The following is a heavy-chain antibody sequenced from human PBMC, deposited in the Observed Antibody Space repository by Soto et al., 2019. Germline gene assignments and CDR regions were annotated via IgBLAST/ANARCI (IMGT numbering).Heavy chain of an antibody. D-gene: IGHD3-10*01. CDR2: INPNSVGT. J-gene: IGHJ3*02. CDR1: GYTFTGHY. CDR3: AREPMVRAAHGFDI. Sequence: SSVKVSCKASGYTFTGHYMHWVRQAPGQGLEWMGWINPNSVGTNYAQKFQGRVTMTRDTSISTAYMELSRLRSDDTAVYYCAREPMVRAAHGFDIWGQGTMVTVSS. V-gene: IGHV1-2*02.